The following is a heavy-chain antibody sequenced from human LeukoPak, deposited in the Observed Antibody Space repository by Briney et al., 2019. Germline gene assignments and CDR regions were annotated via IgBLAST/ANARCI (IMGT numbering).Heavy chain of an antibody. Sequence: SETLSLTCTVSGGILRRGSCHWSWIRQPAGKGLEWIGRIYTSGSTNYNPSLKSRVTISVDTSKNQSSLKLSSVTAADTAVYYCARTQHNTGSGYDFYDYVWGSYRPDAFDIWGQGTMVTVSS. CDR1: GGILRRGSCH. CDR3: ARTQHNTGSGYDFYDYVWGSYRPDAFDI. D-gene: IGHD3-16*02. V-gene: IGHV4-61*02. CDR2: IYTSGST. J-gene: IGHJ3*02.